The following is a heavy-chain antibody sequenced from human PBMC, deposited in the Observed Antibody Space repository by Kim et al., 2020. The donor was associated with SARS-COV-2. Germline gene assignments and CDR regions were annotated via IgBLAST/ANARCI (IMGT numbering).Heavy chain of an antibody. D-gene: IGHD3-10*01. CDR3: ATRTPDMVRGVMGPGYFDY. CDR1: GGSISSGGYY. CDR2: IYYSGST. J-gene: IGHJ4*02. V-gene: IGHV4-31*03. Sequence: SETLSLTCTVSGGSISSGGYYWSWIRQHPGKGLEWIGYIYYSGSTYYNPSLKSRVTISVDTSKNQFSLKLSSVTAADTAVYYCATRTPDMVRGVMGPGYFDYWGQGTLVTVSS.